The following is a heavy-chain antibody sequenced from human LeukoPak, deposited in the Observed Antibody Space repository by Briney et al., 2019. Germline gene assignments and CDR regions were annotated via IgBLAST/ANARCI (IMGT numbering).Heavy chain of an antibody. CDR1: GYTFTSYG. V-gene: IGHV1-8*02. CDR2: MNPNSGNT. J-gene: IGHJ6*03. CDR3: ARGSGPAYFYYYYYMDV. Sequence: VASVKVSCKASGYTFTSYGISWVRQATGQGLEWMGWMNPNSGNTGYAQKFQGRVTMTRNTSISTAYMELSSLRSEDTAVYYCARGSGPAYFYYYYYMDVWGKGTTVTVSS.